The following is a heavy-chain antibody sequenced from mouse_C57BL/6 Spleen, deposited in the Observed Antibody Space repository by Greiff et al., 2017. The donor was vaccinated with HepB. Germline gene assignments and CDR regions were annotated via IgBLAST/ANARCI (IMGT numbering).Heavy chain of an antibody. CDR3: ARQRSYWFAY. J-gene: IGHJ3*01. CDR1: GFTFSSYG. Sequence: EVMLVESGGDLVKPGGSLKLSCAASGFTFSSYGMSWVRQTPDKRLEWVATISSGGSYTYYPDSVKGRFTISRDNAKNTLYLQMSSLKSEDTAMYYCARQRSYWFAYWGQGTLVTVSA. CDR2: ISSGGSYT. D-gene: IGHD2-12*01. V-gene: IGHV5-6*01.